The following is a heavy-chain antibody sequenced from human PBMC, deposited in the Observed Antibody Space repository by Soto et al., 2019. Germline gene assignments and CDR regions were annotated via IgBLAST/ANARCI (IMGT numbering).Heavy chain of an antibody. CDR1: GGTFSSYA. CDR3: ASGGNSLYWYFDY. V-gene: IGHV1-69*06. CDR2: IIPIFGTA. D-gene: IGHD2-21*02. Sequence: SVKVSCKASGGTFSSYAISWVRQAPGQGLEWMGGIIPIFGTANYAQKFQGRVTITADKSTSTAYMELSSLRSEDTAVYYCASGGNSLYWYFDYWGQGTLVTVSS. J-gene: IGHJ4*02.